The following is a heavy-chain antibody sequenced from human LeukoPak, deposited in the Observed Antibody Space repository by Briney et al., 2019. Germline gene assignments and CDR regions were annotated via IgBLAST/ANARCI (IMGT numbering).Heavy chain of an antibody. V-gene: IGHV4-4*07. J-gene: IGHJ4*02. D-gene: IGHD2-2*01. CDR3: ARHEIVAIIPATNYFDF. CDR2: IYTSGST. CDR1: GGSISSYY. Sequence: PSETLSLTCTVSGGSISSYYWSWIRQPAGKGLEWIGRIYTSGSTNHNPSLKSRVTMSVDTSKNQFSLKVSSVTAADTAVYYCARHEIVAIIPATNYFDFWGQGTLVTVSS.